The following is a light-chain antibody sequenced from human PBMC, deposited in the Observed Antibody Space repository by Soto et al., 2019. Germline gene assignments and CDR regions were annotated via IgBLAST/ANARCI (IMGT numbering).Light chain of an antibody. CDR2: DDS. CDR1: QSISPW. V-gene: IGKV1-5*01. Sequence: DIQMTQYPSSLSASVGDRVTITCRASQSISPWLAWYQQKPGKAPKLLIYDDSTLESGVPSRFSGGGFGTDFTLTISSLQTDDFATYYFQQYSRYSTFGQGTKVEMK. J-gene: IGKJ1*01. CDR3: QQYSRYST.